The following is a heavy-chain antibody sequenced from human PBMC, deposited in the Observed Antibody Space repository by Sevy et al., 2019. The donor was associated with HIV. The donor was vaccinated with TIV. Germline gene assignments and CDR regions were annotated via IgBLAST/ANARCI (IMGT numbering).Heavy chain of an antibody. Sequence: GGSLRLSCAASGFTFSSYGMHWVRQAPGKGLEWVADIWYDGSNKYYADSVKGRFTISRDNSKNTLYLQMNSLRAEDTAVYYCARDLKYGSGSYPQIHYYYGMDVWGQGTTVTVSS. CDR2: IWYDGSNK. V-gene: IGHV3-33*01. J-gene: IGHJ6*02. CDR3: ARDLKYGSGSYPQIHYYYGMDV. CDR1: GFTFSSYG. D-gene: IGHD3-10*01.